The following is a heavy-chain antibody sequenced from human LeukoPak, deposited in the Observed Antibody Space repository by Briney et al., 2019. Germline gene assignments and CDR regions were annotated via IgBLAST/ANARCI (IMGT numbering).Heavy chain of an antibody. Sequence: ASVTVSFMASGYTFTVYYMHSLRQAPGQRGEWMGGIYPDSGGTNYAQTFQGRVTMTRDTSISIAYMELSRLRSDDTAVYYCARAYYYDSSGERFDYWGQGTLVTVSS. J-gene: IGHJ4*02. CDR2: IYPDSGGT. D-gene: IGHD3-22*01. V-gene: IGHV1-2*02. CDR1: GYTFTVYY. CDR3: ARAYYYDSSGERFDY.